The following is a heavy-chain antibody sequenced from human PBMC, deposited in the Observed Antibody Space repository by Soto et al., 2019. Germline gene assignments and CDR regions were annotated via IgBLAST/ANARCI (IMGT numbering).Heavy chain of an antibody. J-gene: IGHJ3*02. Sequence: ESGGGVVQPGRSLRLSCAASGFTFSSYAMHWVRQAPGKGLEWVAVISYDGSNKYYADSVKGRFTISRDNSKNTLYLQMNSLRAEDTAVYYCARARLAFDIWGQGTMVTVSS. CDR1: GFTFSSYA. V-gene: IGHV3-30-3*01. CDR3: ARARLAFDI. CDR2: ISYDGSNK.